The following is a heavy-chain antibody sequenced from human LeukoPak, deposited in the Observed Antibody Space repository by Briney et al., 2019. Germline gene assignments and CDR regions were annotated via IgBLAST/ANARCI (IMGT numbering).Heavy chain of an antibody. D-gene: IGHD4-17*01. Sequence: ASVKVSCKASGYTFSDYYMHWVRQAPGQGLEWMGWINPNSGGTNYAQKFQGRVTMTRDTSISTAYMELSRLRSDDTAVYYCARLDPSVTVTVDYWGQGTLVTVSS. CDR2: INPNSGGT. V-gene: IGHV1-2*02. J-gene: IGHJ4*02. CDR1: GYTFSDYY. CDR3: ARLDPSVTVTVDY.